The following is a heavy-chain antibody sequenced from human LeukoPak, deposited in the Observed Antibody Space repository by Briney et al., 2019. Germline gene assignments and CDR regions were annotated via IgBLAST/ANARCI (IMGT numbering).Heavy chain of an antibody. CDR1: GYTFSSYW. CDR2: INSNGSST. Sequence: GGSLTLSCTASGYTFSSYWMHWVRQAPGKGLEWIARINSNGSSTSYADSVKGRFTIPRDNAKNSLYLQMNSLRAEDTGVYYCASDYYDRSQYWGQGTLVTVSS. V-gene: IGHV3-74*01. CDR3: ASDYYDRSQY. J-gene: IGHJ4*02. D-gene: IGHD3-22*01.